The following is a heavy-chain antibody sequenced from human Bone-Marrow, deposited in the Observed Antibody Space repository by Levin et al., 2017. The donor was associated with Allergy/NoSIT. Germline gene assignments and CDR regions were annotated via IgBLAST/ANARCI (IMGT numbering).Heavy chain of an antibody. CDR1: GFSFSRYW. CDR2: IKEDGGEK. J-gene: IGHJ4*02. V-gene: IGHV3-7*04. D-gene: IGHD1-26*01. Sequence: GGSLRLSCAGSGFSFSRYWMSWLRQAPGKGLEWVANIKEDGGEKKHVDSVKGRFIISRDNAKNSLYLQMNSLRAEDTAVYYCVRGLGAGGPGDVGGQGTLVTVSS. CDR3: VRGLGAGGPGDV.